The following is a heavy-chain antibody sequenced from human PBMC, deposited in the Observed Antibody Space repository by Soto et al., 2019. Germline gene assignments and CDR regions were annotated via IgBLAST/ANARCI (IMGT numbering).Heavy chain of an antibody. CDR3: AKSGFLGYCSSTSCLVFFAYFDY. D-gene: IGHD2-2*01. CDR1: GFTFSSYG. J-gene: IGHJ4*02. CDR2: ISYDGSNK. Sequence: GGSLILSCAASGFTFSSYGMHWVRQAPGKGLEWVAVISYDGSNKYYADSVKGRFTISRDNSKNTLYLQMNSLRAEDTAAYYCAKSGFLGYCSSTSCLVFFAYFDYWGQGTLVTVSS. V-gene: IGHV3-30*18.